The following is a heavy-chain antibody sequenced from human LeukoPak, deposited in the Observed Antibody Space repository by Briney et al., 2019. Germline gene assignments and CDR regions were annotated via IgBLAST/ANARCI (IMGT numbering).Heavy chain of an antibody. CDR1: GFTVSSNY. J-gene: IGHJ4*02. V-gene: IGHV3-23*01. Sequence: PGGSLRLSCTAAGFTVSSNYMSWVRQAPGKGLEWVSAISGSGGSTYYADSVKGRFTISRDNSKNTLYLQMNSLRAEDTAVYYCAKGLRTAMVNFDYWGQGTLVTVSS. D-gene: IGHD5-18*01. CDR2: ISGSGGST. CDR3: AKGLRTAMVNFDY.